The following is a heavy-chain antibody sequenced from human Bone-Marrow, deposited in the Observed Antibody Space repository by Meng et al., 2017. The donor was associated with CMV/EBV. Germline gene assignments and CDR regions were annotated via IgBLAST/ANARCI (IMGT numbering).Heavy chain of an antibody. CDR3: ARGPLSSSSSYFGY. D-gene: IGHD6-13*01. CDR2: ITIRSSYK. V-gene: IGHV3-21*04. J-gene: IGHJ4*02. CDR1: GLTVNNNY. Sequence: GESLKISCAASGLTVNNNYMNWVRQAPGKGLEWVSSITIRSSYKYYADSVKGRFTISRDNAKNSLYLQMNSLRAEDTAVYYCARGPLSSSSSYFGYWGQGTLVTVSS.